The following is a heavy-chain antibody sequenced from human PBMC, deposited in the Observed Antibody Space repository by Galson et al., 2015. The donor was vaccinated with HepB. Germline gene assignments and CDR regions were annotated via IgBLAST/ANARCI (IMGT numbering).Heavy chain of an antibody. Sequence: SGGEMKRTGEAMRMSCKASGYRCPSYWIGWVRQVPGNGLEGVGIIFPPDSDTRYSPSFRGQVTISADKAISTGCLQWSSLKASDTAIYFCARHNHPHYYYGLDVWGPGTTVTVSS. CDR1: GYRCPSYW. D-gene: IGHD1-14*01. CDR3: ARHNHPHYYYGLDV. V-gene: IGHV5-51*01. J-gene: IGHJ6*02. CDR2: IFPPDSDT.